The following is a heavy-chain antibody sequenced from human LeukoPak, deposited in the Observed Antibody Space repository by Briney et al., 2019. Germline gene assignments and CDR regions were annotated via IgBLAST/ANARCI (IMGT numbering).Heavy chain of an antibody. CDR2: INPNSGNT. D-gene: IGHD4-17*01. CDR1: GYTFTDYE. V-gene: IGHV1-8*03. Sequence: ASVKVSCKASGYTFTDYEINWVRQATGQGLEWMGWINPNSGNTGYLQKFQGRVTITRKTSINTAYMDLSSLRSEDTAVHYCARGPPYGPQHYWGQGTLVTVSS. CDR3: ARGPPYGPQHY. J-gene: IGHJ4*02.